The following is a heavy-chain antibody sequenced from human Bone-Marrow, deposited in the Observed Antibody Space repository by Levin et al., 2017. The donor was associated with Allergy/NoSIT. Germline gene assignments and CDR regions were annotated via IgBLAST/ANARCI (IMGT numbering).Heavy chain of an antibody. Sequence: PGGSLRLSCTVSGGSITDYFWSWIRRPPGKGLEWIGYTHHRGITNYNPSLKTRVTMSVDTSKKQFSLKVTSVTPADTATYYCARIYTGSIFSVDWQFRSDLFFGFDHWGQGALVTVS. CDR2: THHRGIT. J-gene: IGHJ4*02. V-gene: IGHV4-59*01. D-gene: IGHD3-9*01. CDR1: GGSITDYF. CDR3: ARIYTGSIFSVDWQFRSDLFFGFDH.